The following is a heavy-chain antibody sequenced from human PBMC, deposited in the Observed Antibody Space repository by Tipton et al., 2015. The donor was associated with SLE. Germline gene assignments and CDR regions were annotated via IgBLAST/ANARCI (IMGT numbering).Heavy chain of an antibody. CDR2: MYSGGST. CDR3: AKVRGGGNSFADY. V-gene: IGHV3-66*01. Sequence: SLRLSCEVSGFTINSSYMSWVRQAPGKGLEWVSVMYSGGSTYYADSVKGRFTISRDNSKNTLYLQMNSLRAEDTAVYYCAKVRGGGNSFADYWGQGTLVTVSS. CDR1: GFTINSSY. J-gene: IGHJ4*02. D-gene: IGHD4-23*01.